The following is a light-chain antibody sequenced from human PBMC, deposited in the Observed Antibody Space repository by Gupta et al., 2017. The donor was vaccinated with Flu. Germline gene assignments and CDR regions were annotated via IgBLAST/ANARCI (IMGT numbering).Light chain of an antibody. CDR1: QDISDF. Sequence: SVGDRVTITCQASQDISDFLNWYQQKPRKAPKLLIYDVSNLKTGVPSRFSGSRSGTDFTFTITNLQPEDIATYYCQQYRNLPITFGQGTRLDIK. CDR2: DVS. J-gene: IGKJ5*01. CDR3: QQYRNLPIT. V-gene: IGKV1-33*01.